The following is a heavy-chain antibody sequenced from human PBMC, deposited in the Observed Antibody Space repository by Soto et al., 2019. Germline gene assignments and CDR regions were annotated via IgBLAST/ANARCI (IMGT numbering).Heavy chain of an antibody. J-gene: IGHJ6*02. CDR1: GFTFNNYA. D-gene: IGHD4-4*01. CDR2: ITGAGGST. V-gene: IGHV3-23*01. CDR3: AKGNSDSFGNYDYFGMDV. Sequence: PGGSLRLSCAASGFTFNNYAMSWVRQAPGKGLEWIGAITGAGGSTYNADSVKGRFTISRDNSKKTVYLQLDSLRVEDTAVYYCAKGNSDSFGNYDYFGMDVWGQGTTVTVPS.